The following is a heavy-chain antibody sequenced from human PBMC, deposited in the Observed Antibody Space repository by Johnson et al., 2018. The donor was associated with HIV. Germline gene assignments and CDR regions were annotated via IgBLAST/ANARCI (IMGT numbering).Heavy chain of an antibody. CDR3: ARAEAPYRTSRALDI. V-gene: IGHV3-30*04. D-gene: IGHD6-6*01. CDR2: ISYDGSSE. CDR1: GFTFSSYS. Sequence: QVQLVESGGGVVQPGRSLRLSCAASGFTFSSYSMHWVRQAPGKGLEWVAVISYDGSSEYYADSVKGRFTISRDNSKNTLFLQMNSLRPEDTAVYYWARAEAPYRTSRALDIWGQGTMVTVSS. J-gene: IGHJ3*02.